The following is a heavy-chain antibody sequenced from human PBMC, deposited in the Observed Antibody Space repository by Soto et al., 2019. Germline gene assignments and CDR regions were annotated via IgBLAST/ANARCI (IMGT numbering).Heavy chain of an antibody. CDR3: SKRGRGNSES. J-gene: IGHJ4*02. D-gene: IGHD2-21*02. Sequence: EVQLLESGGGLVQPGGSLRLSCLASGFTFDNYAMSWVRQAPGKGLEWVSAISGSGRSTYYADSVRGRFTISRDNSKNAVSLKMNSLRADDTDGYYCSKRGRGNSESRGQGALVTASS. V-gene: IGHV3-23*01. CDR1: GFTFDNYA. CDR2: ISGSGRST.